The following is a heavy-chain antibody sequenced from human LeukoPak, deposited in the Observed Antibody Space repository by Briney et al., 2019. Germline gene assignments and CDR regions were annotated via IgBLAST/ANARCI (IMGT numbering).Heavy chain of an antibody. J-gene: IGHJ4*02. Sequence: EASVKVSCKASGYTFTTYGISWVRQAPGQGLEWMGWVSAYNGNTNYAQKLQGRVTMTTGTFTSTAYMELRSLRSDDTAVYYCARNSDYFDYWGQGTLVTVSS. V-gene: IGHV1-18*01. CDR2: VSAYNGNT. D-gene: IGHD3-10*01. CDR1: GYTFTTYG. CDR3: ARNSDYFDY.